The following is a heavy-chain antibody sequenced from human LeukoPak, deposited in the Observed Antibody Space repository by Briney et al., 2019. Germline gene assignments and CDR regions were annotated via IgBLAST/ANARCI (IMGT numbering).Heavy chain of an antibody. J-gene: IGHJ4*02. CDR1: GYSFTSYC. D-gene: IGHD3-10*01. CDR3: ARQHYYGSGSPQYYFDY. V-gene: IGHV5-51*01. CDR2: IYPGDSDT. Sequence: GESLKISCKGSGYSFTSYCIGWVRQMPGKGLEWMGIIYPGDSDTRYSPSFQGQVTISADKSISTAYLQWSSLKASDTAMYYCARQHYYGSGSPQYYFDYWGQGTLVTVSS.